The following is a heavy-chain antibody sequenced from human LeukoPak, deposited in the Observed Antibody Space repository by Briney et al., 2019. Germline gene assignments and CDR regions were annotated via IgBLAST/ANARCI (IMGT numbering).Heavy chain of an antibody. CDR1: GYTFTSYD. CDR2: ISAYNGNT. Sequence: GASVKVSCKASGYTFTSYDISWVRQAPGQGLEWMGWISAYNGNTNYAQKFQGRVTITTDESTSTAYMELSSLRSEDTAVYYCAVSGARSPPIDYWGQGTLVTLSS. J-gene: IGHJ4*02. CDR3: AVSGARSPPIDY. D-gene: IGHD3-10*01. V-gene: IGHV1-18*01.